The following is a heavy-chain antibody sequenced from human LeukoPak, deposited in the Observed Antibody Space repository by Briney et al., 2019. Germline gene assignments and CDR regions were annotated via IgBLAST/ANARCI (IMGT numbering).Heavy chain of an antibody. CDR2: IKSKTDGGTT. CDR1: GFTFSNAW. CDR3: ARRYYYRSGTSNYFDY. Sequence: GGSLRLSCAASGFTFSNAWLNWVRQAPGKGLEWVGHIKSKTDGGTTDYAAPVKGRFTVSRDDSKNTLFLQMNSLKTEDTAVYYCARRYYYRSGTSNYFDYWGQGTLVTVSS. D-gene: IGHD3-10*01. J-gene: IGHJ4*02. V-gene: IGHV3-15*01.